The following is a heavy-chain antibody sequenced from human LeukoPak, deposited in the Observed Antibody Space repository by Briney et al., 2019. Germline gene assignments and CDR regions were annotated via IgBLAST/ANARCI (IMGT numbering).Heavy chain of an antibody. V-gene: IGHV4-61*03. CDR3: ARVAGSTGWYFFTY. CDR1: GGSVSSATYY. D-gene: IGHD6-19*01. Sequence: SETLSLTCTVSGGSVSSATYYWSWIRQPPGKRLEWIGYIYYSGSTNYNPSLKSRVTISVDTSKNHFSLNLSSVTAADTAVYYCARVAGSTGWYFFTYWGQGTLVTVS. CDR2: IYYSGST. J-gene: IGHJ4*02.